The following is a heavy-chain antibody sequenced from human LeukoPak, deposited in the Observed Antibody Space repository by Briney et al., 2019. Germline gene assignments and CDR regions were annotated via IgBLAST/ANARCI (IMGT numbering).Heavy chain of an antibody. V-gene: IGHV3-23*01. CDR1: GFTFSSYA. J-gene: IGHJ4*02. CDR3: ARGRGGDYVPSRFDY. CDR2: ISGSGGST. D-gene: IGHD4-17*01. Sequence: GGSLRLSCAASGFTFSSYAMSWVRQAPGKGLEWVSAISGSGGSTYYADSVEGRFTISRDNSKNTLYLQMNSLRAEDTALYYCARGRGGDYVPSRFDYWGQGTLVTVSS.